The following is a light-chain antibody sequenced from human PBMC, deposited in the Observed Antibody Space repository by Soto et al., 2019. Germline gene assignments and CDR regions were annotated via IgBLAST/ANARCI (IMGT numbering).Light chain of an antibody. Sequence: QSVLTQPASVSGSPGQSITISCTGTSSDVGGYKFVSWYQQHPGEAPKLMIYEVSNRPSGVSNRFSGSKSGNTASLTISGLQAEDEVDYYCSSYTTSSTLEVFGTGTKVTVL. J-gene: IGLJ1*01. CDR1: SSDVGGYKF. CDR2: EVS. CDR3: SSYTTSSTLEV. V-gene: IGLV2-14*01.